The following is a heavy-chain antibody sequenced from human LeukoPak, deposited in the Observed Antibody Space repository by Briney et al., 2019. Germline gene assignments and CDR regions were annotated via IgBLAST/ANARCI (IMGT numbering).Heavy chain of an antibody. V-gene: IGHV4-59*01. CDR3: ASGRQQLAHYGMDV. Sequence: SEALSLTCTVSGGSISSYYWSWIRQPPGKGLEWIGYIYYSGSTNYNPSLKSRVTISVDTSKNQYSLKLSSVTAADTAVYYCASGRQQLAHYGMDVWGQGTTVTVSS. D-gene: IGHD6-13*01. CDR1: GGSISSYY. J-gene: IGHJ6*02. CDR2: IYYSGST.